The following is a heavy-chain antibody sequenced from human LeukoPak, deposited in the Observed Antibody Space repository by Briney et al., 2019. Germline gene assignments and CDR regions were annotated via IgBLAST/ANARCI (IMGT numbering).Heavy chain of an antibody. CDR3: ARVQGSSWFVLDY. CDR2: IYYIGST. D-gene: IGHD6-13*01. J-gene: IGHJ4*02. Sequence: PSETLSLTCTVSGGSISSYYWSWIRQPPGKGLEWIGYIYYIGSTNYNPSLKSRVTISVDTSKNQFSLKLSSVTAADTAVYYCARVQGSSWFVLDYWGQGTLVTVSP. V-gene: IGHV4-59*01. CDR1: GGSISSYY.